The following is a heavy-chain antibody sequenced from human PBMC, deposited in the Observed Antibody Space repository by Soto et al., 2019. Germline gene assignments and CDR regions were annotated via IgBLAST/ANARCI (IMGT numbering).Heavy chain of an antibody. CDR1: GFTFSDYY. V-gene: IGHV3-11*01. J-gene: IGHJ6*02. Sequence: QVQLVESGGGLVKPGGSLRLSCAASGFTFSDYYMSWIRQAPGKGLEWVSYISSSGSTIYYADSVKGRFIISRDNAKNSLYLQMNSLRAEDTAVYYCARDHDYGDYVQYYGMDVWGQGTTVTVSS. CDR2: ISSSGSTI. D-gene: IGHD4-17*01. CDR3: ARDHDYGDYVQYYGMDV.